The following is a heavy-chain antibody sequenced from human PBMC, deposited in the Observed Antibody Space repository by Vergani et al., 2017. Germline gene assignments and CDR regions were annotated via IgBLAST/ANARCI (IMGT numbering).Heavy chain of an antibody. CDR2: INPSGGST. CDR3: ARDSSGYGLDY. CDR1: GYTFTSYY. Sequence: VQLVPSGAAVKKPGASVKVSCKASGYTFTSYYMHWVRPAPGQGLEWMGIINPSGGSTSYAQKFQGRVTMTRDTSTSTVYMELSSLRSEDTAVYYCARDSSGYGLDYWGQGTLVTVSS. V-gene: IGHV1-46*01. J-gene: IGHJ4*02. D-gene: IGHD3-22*01.